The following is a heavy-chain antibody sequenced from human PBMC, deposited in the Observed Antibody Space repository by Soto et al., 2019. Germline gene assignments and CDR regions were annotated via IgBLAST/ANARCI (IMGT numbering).Heavy chain of an antibody. CDR2: ISSSGTTI. Sequence: GGSLRLSCAASGFAFSDYYMTWIRQAPGKGLEWVSYISSSGTTIYYADSVKGRFTISRDNAKNSVYLQMNSLRAEDTAVYYCARDTAMALDYWGQGTLVTVSS. CDR3: ARDTAMALDY. V-gene: IGHV3-11*01. D-gene: IGHD5-18*01. CDR1: GFAFSDYY. J-gene: IGHJ4*02.